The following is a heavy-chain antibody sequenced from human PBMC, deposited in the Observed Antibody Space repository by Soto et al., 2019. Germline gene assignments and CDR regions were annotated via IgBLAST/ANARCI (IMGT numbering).Heavy chain of an antibody. D-gene: IGHD3-10*01. Sequence: QVQLVQSGAEVKKTGSSVKVSCKTSGGTFSTFGISWVRQAPGQGLEWMGGIIPFFGTAEYSQKFEDRITIPAGESTNTVYMDLRSLTSEDTAIFYCARSAPMDAGDKYYYGFWGQGALVTVSS. J-gene: IGHJ4*02. CDR2: IIPFFGTA. CDR1: GGTFSTFG. CDR3: ARSAPMDAGDKYYYGF. V-gene: IGHV1-69*01.